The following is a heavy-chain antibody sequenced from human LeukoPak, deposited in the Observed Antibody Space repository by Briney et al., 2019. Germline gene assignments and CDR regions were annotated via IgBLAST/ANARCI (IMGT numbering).Heavy chain of an antibody. Sequence: PSETLSLTCTVSGGSVSRNSDYWGWIRQPPGKGLEWIGSIYYGGSTYYNPSLKSRVTISVDTSKNQFSLMVSSVTVADTAVYYCARGGHYGPGDFDYWGQGTLVTVSS. CDR3: ARGGHYGPGDFDY. CDR2: IYYGGST. J-gene: IGHJ4*02. D-gene: IGHD3-3*01. CDR1: GGSVSRNSDY. V-gene: IGHV4-39*07.